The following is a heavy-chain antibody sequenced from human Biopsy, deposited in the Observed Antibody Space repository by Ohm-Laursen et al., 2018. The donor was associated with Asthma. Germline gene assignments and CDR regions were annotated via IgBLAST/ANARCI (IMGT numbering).Heavy chain of an antibody. CDR1: GGTFSNFA. Sequence: SSVKVSCKAPGGTFSNFAISWVRQAPGQGLEWLGGIMTVFGTTNYAQKFQGRVTITADESTSTAYMEVTGLRSEGTAIYYCARCQVGYSSGWSLLLKKIYYSGMDVWGQGTAVTVSS. CDR2: IMTVFGTT. D-gene: IGHD6-19*01. CDR3: ARCQVGYSSGWSLLLKKIYYSGMDV. J-gene: IGHJ6*02. V-gene: IGHV1-69*01.